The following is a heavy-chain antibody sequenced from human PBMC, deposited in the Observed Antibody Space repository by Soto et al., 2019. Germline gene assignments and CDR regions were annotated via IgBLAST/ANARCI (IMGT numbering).Heavy chain of an antibody. CDR3: AKGGRQWLVTSDFNY. D-gene: IGHD6-19*01. Sequence: QLVESGGGVVQPGRSLRLSCAASGFTFSDYAMHWVRQAPGKGLEWVAVVSHDGRNTHYADSVKGRFTISRASSKNTVSLEMTSLRAEDKAVYYCAKGGRQWLVTSDFNYWGQGALVTVSS. CDR2: VSHDGRNT. CDR1: GFTFSDYA. J-gene: IGHJ4*02. V-gene: IGHV3-30*18.